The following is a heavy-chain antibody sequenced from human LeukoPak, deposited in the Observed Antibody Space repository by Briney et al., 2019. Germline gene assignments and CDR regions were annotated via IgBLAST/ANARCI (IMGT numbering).Heavy chain of an antibody. J-gene: IGHJ3*01. V-gene: IGHV3-23*01. D-gene: IGHD5-12*01. CDR2: ISASGGTP. CDR1: GFTFRNYA. CDR3: AKRHIAALGGDAFDA. Sequence: GGSLRLSCAAAGFTFRNYAMSWVRQAPGKGLEWVSAISASGGTPYYADSVKGRFTISRDNSQNTLYLQMNSLRAEDTAVYYCAKRHIAALGGDAFDAWGQGTMVTVSS.